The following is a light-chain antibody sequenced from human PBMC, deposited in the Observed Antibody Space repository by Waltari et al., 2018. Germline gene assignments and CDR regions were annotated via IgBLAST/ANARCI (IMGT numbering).Light chain of an antibody. CDR3: MQGIHLPYT. CDR2: EVS. J-gene: IGKJ2*01. CDR1: QSLLHSDGKTY. V-gene: IGKV2-29*02. Sequence: DIVMTQTPLSLSVTPGQPASISCKSSQSLLHSDGKTYFFWYLQKPGQSPQLLIYEVSSRVSGVPDRFSGSGSGTDFTLKISRVEAEDVGVYYCMQGIHLPYTFGQGTKLEIK.